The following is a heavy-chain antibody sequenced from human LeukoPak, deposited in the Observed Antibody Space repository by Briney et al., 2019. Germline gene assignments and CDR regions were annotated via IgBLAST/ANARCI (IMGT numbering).Heavy chain of an antibody. V-gene: IGHV4-38-2*01. CDR1: GYSISSGYY. CDR2: IYHSGST. D-gene: IGHD2-8*01. CDR3: ARRHERPDIVLVQGAFDI. Sequence: SETLSLTCAVSGYSISSGYYWGWIRQPPGKGLEWIGSIYHSGSTYYNPSLKSRVTISVDTSKNQFSLKLSSVTAADTAVYYCARRHERPDIVLVQGAFDIWGQGTMVTVSS. J-gene: IGHJ3*02.